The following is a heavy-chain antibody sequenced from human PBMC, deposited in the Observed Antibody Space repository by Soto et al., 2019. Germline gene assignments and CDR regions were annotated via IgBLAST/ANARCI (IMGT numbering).Heavy chain of an antibody. CDR1: GFTFSSYA. D-gene: IGHD2-15*01. J-gene: IGHJ4*02. V-gene: IGHV3-64D*08. CDR3: VKEDGLGYCSGGSCRTFDY. Sequence: GGSLRLSCSASGFTFSSYAMHCVRQAPGKGLEYVSAISTNGGSTYYADSVKGRFTISRDNSKNTLYLQMSSLRAEDTAIYYCVKEDGLGYCSGGSCRTFDYWGQGTLVTVSS. CDR2: ISTNGGST.